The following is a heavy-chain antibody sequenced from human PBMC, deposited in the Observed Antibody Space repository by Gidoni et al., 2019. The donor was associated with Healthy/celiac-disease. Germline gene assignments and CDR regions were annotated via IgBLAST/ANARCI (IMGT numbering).Heavy chain of an antibody. Sequence: QVQLLESGGGVVQPGRSLRLSCAASGFPFSIYGMHWVRQAPGKGLEWVAVIWYDGSNKYYADSVKGRFTISRDNSKNTLYLQMNSLRAEDTAVYYCARDRIVVMHYYYYGMDVWGQGTTVTVSS. J-gene: IGHJ6*02. CDR3: ARDRIVVMHYYYYGMDV. D-gene: IGHD3-22*01. V-gene: IGHV3-33*01. CDR2: IWYDGSNK. CDR1: GFPFSIYG.